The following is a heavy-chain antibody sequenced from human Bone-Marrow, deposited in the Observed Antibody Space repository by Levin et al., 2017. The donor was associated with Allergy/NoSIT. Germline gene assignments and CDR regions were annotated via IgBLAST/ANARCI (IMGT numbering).Heavy chain of an antibody. CDR3: VRVLPLTVPPAGLRSGALDV. Sequence: QPGGSLRLSCAASEFAFSTYSMNWVRQAPGKGLEWVSFISSNSRVIYYADSVKGRFTISRDNAKNSVHLQMSNLRDEDSAVYYCVRVLPLTVPPAGLRSGALDVWGRGTKVIVSS. CDR2: ISSNSRVI. D-gene: IGHD6-19*01. V-gene: IGHV3-48*02. CDR1: EFAFSTYS. J-gene: IGHJ3*01.